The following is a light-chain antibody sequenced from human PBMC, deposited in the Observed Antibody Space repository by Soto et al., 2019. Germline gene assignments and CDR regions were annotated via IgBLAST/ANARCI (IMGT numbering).Light chain of an antibody. CDR1: QGISSY. CDR3: QQYYRTPLT. J-gene: IGKJ4*01. V-gene: IGKV1-8*01. CDR2: AAS. Sequence: AIRMTQSPSSLSASTGDRVTITCRASQGISSYLAWYQQKPGKAPKLLIYAASTLQSGVPSRFSGSGSGTDFTLTISCLQSEDFATYYCQQYYRTPLTYGGGTKVDNK.